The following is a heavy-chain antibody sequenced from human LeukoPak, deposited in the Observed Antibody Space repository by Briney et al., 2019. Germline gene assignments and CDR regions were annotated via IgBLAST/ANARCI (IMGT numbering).Heavy chain of an antibody. Sequence: GGSLRLSCVVSGFTFNNYAMSWVRQAPGKGLEWVSSISIRGVNPTYADSVKGRFTTSRDNSKNTLYLQMNSLRAEDTAIYYCAKDQDFTISGTDYWGQGTLVTVSS. V-gene: IGHV3-23*01. CDR2: ISIRGVNP. J-gene: IGHJ4*02. D-gene: IGHD3-3*01. CDR3: AKDQDFTISGTDY. CDR1: GFTFNNYA.